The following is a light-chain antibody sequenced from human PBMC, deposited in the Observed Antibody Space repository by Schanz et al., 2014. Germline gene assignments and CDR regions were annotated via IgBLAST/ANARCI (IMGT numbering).Light chain of an antibody. CDR1: QGISSW. CDR2: AAS. Sequence: DIQMTQSPSSVSASVGDRVTLTCRASQGISSWLAWYQQKPGKAPKLLIYAASSLQSGVPSRFSGSGSGTEFTLTISSLQPNDFAIYYCQQYSRSPWTFGQGTNVEVK. J-gene: IGKJ1*01. CDR3: QQYSRSPWT. V-gene: IGKV1D-16*01.